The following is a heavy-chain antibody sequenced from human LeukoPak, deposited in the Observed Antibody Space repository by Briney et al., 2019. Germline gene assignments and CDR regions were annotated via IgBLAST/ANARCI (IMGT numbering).Heavy chain of an antibody. Sequence: SVKVSCKASGGTFSSYAISWVRQAPGQGLEWMGGIIPIFGTANYAQKLQGRVTMTTDTSTSTAYMELRSLRSDDTAVYYCARDHCSSTSCYAWGCCYYYYGMDVWGQGTTVTVSS. CDR2: IIPIFGTA. CDR1: GGTFSSYA. D-gene: IGHD2-2*01. CDR3: ARDHCSSTSCYAWGCCYYYYGMDV. V-gene: IGHV1-69*05. J-gene: IGHJ6*02.